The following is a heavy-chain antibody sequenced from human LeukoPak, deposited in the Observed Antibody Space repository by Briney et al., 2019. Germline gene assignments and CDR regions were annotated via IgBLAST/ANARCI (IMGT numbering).Heavy chain of an antibody. CDR1: GFTFSNYG. CDR2: IRHDGTNK. CDR3: ALLNDDYGLGGDFDY. D-gene: IGHD4-17*01. Sequence: PGGSLRLSCAASGFTFSNYGMHWVRQAPGKGLEWVTFIRHDGTNKYYTDSVKGRFTISRDNSKNTLYLQMNSLRAEDTAVYYCALLNDDYGLGGDFDYWGQGTLVTVSS. J-gene: IGHJ4*02. V-gene: IGHV3-30*02.